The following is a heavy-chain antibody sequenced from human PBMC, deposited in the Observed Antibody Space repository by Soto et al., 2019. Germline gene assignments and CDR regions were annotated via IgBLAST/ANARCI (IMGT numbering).Heavy chain of an antibody. V-gene: IGHV1-69*13. CDR3: ARVPYDSSDPGVYYFDY. D-gene: IGHD3-22*01. J-gene: IGHJ4*02. Sequence: SVKVSCKASGGTFSSYRINWVRQAPGQGLEWVGGIVPIYRTADYAQKFQGRVTITADESARTSYMELSSLRSEDTAVYYCARVPYDSSDPGVYYFDYWGQGTLVTVSS. CDR2: IVPIYRTA. CDR1: GGTFSSYR.